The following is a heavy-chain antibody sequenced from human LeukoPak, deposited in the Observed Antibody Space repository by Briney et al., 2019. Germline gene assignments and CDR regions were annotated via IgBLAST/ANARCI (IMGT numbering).Heavy chain of an antibody. J-gene: IGHJ3*02. CDR3: VKVPGQIVALPAGDDAFDI. V-gene: IGHV3-23*01. CDR1: GFTFSSYA. D-gene: IGHD2-2*01. Sequence: GGSLRLSCAASGFTFSSYAMSWVRQAPGKGLEWVSSISASSGSTYYADSVKGRFTISRDNSKNTLYLQMDSLRPEDTAVYYCVKVPGQIVALPAGDDAFDIWGQGTMVTVSS. CDR2: ISASSGST.